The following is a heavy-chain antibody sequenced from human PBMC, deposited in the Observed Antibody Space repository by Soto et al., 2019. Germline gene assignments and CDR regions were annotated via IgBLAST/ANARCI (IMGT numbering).Heavy chain of an antibody. CDR1: GGSISSGGYY. CDR3: ARGDDYGDYVGAFDI. D-gene: IGHD4-17*01. CDR2: IYYSGST. J-gene: IGHJ3*02. V-gene: IGHV4-31*03. Sequence: PSETLSLTCTVSGGSISSGGYYWSWIRQHPGKGLEWIGYIYYSGSTYYNPSLKSRVTISVDTSKNQFSLKLSSVTAADTAVYYCARGDDYGDYVGAFDIWGQGTMVTVSS.